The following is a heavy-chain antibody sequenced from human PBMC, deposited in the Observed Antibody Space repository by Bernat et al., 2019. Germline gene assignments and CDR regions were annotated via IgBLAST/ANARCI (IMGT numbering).Heavy chain of an antibody. CDR2: INAGNGNT. V-gene: IGHV1-3*01. CDR1: GYTFTSYA. D-gene: IGHD6-13*01. CDR3: ARDGEGYSSSWYSVAFDI. J-gene: IGHJ3*02. Sequence: QVQLVQSGAEVKKPGASVKVSCKASGYTFTSYAMHWVRQAPGQRLEWMGWINAGNGNTKYSQKFQGRVTITRDTSASTAYMELSSLRSEDTAVYYCARDGEGYSSSWYSVAFDIWCQGTMVTVSS.